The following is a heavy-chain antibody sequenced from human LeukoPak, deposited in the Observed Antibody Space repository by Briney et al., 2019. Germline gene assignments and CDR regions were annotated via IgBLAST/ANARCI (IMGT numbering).Heavy chain of an antibody. CDR2: ISGYNGNT. Sequence: VASVKVSCKASGYTFSSYGISWVRQAPGQGLEWMGWISGYNGNTNSAQSLQGRVTMTTDTSASTAYVELRSLTSDDTAVYYCARNVLPLSTGYFYYYYTDVWGKGTAVTVSS. J-gene: IGHJ6*03. V-gene: IGHV1-18*01. CDR3: ARNVLPLSTGYFYYYYTDV. D-gene: IGHD2-8*02. CDR1: GYTFSSYG.